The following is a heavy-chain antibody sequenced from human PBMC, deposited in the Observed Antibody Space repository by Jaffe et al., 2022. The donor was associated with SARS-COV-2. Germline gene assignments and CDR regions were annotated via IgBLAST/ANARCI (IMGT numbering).Heavy chain of an antibody. CDR3: ASHALRGVAATPYYYYYGMDV. CDR1: GGSISSSNW. J-gene: IGHJ6*02. V-gene: IGHV4-4*02. D-gene: IGHD2-15*01. Sequence: QVQLQESGPGLVKPSGTLSLTCAVSGGSISSSNWWSWVRQPPGKGLEWIGEIYHSGSTNYNPSLKSRVTISVDKSKNQFSLKLSSVTAADTAVYYCASHALRGVAATPYYYYYGMDVWGQGTTVTVSS. CDR2: IYHSGST.